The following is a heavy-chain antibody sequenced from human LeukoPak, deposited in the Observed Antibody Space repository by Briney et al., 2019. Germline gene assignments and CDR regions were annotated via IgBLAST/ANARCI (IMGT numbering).Heavy chain of an antibody. J-gene: IGHJ4*02. CDR2: INHSGST. D-gene: IGHD5-24*01. CDR1: GGSISDYY. V-gene: IGHV4-34*01. Sequence: SETLSLTCTVSGGSISDYYWSWIRQPPGKGLEWIGEINHSGSTNHNPSLKSRVTISVDTSKNQFSLKLSSVTAADTAVYYCARGSRDGYNLGYYFDYWGQGTLVTVS. CDR3: ARGSRDGYNLGYYFDY.